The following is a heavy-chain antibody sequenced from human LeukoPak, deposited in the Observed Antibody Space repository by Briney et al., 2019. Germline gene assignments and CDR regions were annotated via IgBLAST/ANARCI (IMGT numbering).Heavy chain of an antibody. D-gene: IGHD6-19*01. CDR3: AGDKAGYSSGWYIFDY. V-gene: IGHV1-69*01. Sequence: GSLVKVSCKASGGTFSSYAISWVRQAPGRGLEWMGGIIPIFGTANYAQKFQGRVTITADESTSTAYMELSSLRSEDTAVYYCAGDKAGYSSGWYIFDYWGQGTLVTVSS. CDR2: IIPIFGTA. J-gene: IGHJ4*02. CDR1: GGTFSSYA.